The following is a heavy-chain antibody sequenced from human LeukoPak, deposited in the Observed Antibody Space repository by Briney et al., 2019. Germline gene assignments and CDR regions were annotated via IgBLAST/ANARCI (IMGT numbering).Heavy chain of an antibody. J-gene: IGHJ3*02. D-gene: IGHD5-12*01. CDR3: ARSYSGYAFDAFDI. V-gene: IGHV3-21*01. CDR1: GFTFSNFS. Sequence: GGSLRLSCTASGFTFSNFSMNWVRQAPGKGLEWVSSVTSRSSFMYSADSVKGRFTTSRDNAKSSLYLQMNSLRAEDTAVYYCARSYSGYAFDAFDIWGRGTMVTVSS. CDR2: VTSRSSFM.